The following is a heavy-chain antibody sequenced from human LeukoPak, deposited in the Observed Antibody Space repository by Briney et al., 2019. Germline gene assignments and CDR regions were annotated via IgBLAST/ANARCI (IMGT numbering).Heavy chain of an antibody. J-gene: IGHJ4*02. CDR3: AKGDTPLVPTDF. V-gene: IGHV3-23*01. CDR1: GFTLSNYA. Sequence: PGGSLRLSCAASGFTLSNYAMSWVRQAPGKGQEWVAAISDSGGSTYYAYSVRGRFTMSRDNSKSTLYLHMNSLRPEDTALYYGAKGDTPLVPTDFWGQGTLVTVSS. D-gene: IGHD5-18*01. CDR2: ISDSGGST.